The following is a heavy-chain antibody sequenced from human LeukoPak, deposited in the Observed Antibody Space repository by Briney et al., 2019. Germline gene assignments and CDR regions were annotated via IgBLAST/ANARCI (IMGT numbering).Heavy chain of an antibody. CDR2: INHSGST. CDR1: GGSFSGYY. Sequence: SETLSLTFAVYGGSFSGYYWSWIRQPPGKGLEWIGEINHSGSTNYNPSLKSRVTISVDTSKNQFSLKLSSVTAADTAVYYCARIRKTYYYGSGSYFDYWGQGTLVTVSS. V-gene: IGHV4-34*01. D-gene: IGHD3-10*01. J-gene: IGHJ4*02. CDR3: ARIRKTYYYGSGSYFDY.